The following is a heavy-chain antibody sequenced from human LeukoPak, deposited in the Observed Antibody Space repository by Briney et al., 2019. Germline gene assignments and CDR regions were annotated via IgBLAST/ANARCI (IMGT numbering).Heavy chain of an antibody. J-gene: IGHJ4*02. Sequence: GGAPRLSCAPSRFTFCSYWMSWGRHAPGTGLGGMANIKQDGSEKYYVDSVKGRFTISRDNAKKSLYLQMNSLRAEDTAVYYCARENYGGNFDNWGQGTLVTVSS. D-gene: IGHD4-23*01. CDR3: ARENYGGNFDN. CDR2: IKQDGSEK. V-gene: IGHV3-7*04. CDR1: RFTFCSYW.